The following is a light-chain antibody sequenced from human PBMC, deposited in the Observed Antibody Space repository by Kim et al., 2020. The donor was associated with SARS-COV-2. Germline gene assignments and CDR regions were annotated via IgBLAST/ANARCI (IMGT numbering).Light chain of an antibody. J-gene: IGKJ2*01. CDR3: QQYNSYSYT. CDR2: KAY. Sequence: SASVGDRVTITWRASQSSSSWLAWYQQKPGKAPKRLIYKAYSLESGVPSRFSGGGSGTEFTLTISSLQPDDFATYYCQQYNSYSYTFGQGTKLEI. V-gene: IGKV1-5*03. CDR1: QSSSSW.